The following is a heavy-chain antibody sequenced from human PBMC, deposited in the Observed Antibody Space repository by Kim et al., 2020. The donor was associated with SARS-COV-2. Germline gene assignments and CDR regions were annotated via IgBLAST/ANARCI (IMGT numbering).Heavy chain of an antibody. CDR3: ARSRFPIVGIAAAGTFFDY. D-gene: IGHD6-13*01. Sequence: GGSLRLSYAASGFTFSSYWMSWVRQAPGKGLEWVANIKQDGSEKYYVDSVKGRFTISRDNAKNSLYLQMNSLRAEDTAVYYCARSRFPIVGIAAAGTFFDYWGQGTLVTVSS. J-gene: IGHJ4*02. CDR2: IKQDGSEK. V-gene: IGHV3-7*01. CDR1: GFTFSSYW.